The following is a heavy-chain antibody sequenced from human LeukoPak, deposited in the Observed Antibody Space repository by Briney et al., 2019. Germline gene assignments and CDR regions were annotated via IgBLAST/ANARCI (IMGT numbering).Heavy chain of an antibody. D-gene: IGHD3-10*01. J-gene: IGHJ6*02. V-gene: IGHV3-21*01. Sequence: GGSLRLSCAASGFTFSNYAMNWVRQAPGKGLEWVSSISSSSSYIYYADSVKGRFTISRDNAKNSLYLQMNSLRAEDTAVYYCARARRPMVLVRGVRSGMDVWGQGTTVTVSS. CDR3: ARARRPMVLVRGVRSGMDV. CDR1: GFTFSNYA. CDR2: ISSSSSYI.